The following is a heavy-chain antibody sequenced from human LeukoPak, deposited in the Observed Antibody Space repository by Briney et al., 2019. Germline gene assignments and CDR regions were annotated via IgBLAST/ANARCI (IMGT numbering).Heavy chain of an antibody. D-gene: IGHD3-16*01. Sequence: GGSLRLSCAASGFIFSSYAMSWVRQAPGKGLEWVSAISGSGGSTYYADSVKGRFTISRDNSKNTLYLQMNSLRAEDTAVYYCAMQFGPLLGRIDYWGQGTLVTVSS. CDR2: ISGSGGST. CDR3: AMQFGPLLGRIDY. CDR1: GFIFSSYA. J-gene: IGHJ4*02. V-gene: IGHV3-23*01.